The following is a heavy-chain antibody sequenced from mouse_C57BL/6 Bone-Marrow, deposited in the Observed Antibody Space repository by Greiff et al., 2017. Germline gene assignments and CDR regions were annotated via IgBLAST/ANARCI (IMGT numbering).Heavy chain of an antibody. Sequence: QVQLQQPGPELVKPGASVKLSCKASGYTFTSYWTHWVKQRPGQGLEWIGNINPSNGGTNYNEKFKSKATLTVDKSSSTAYMQLSSLTSEDSAVYYCARSGGPYSPFDYWGQGTTLTVSS. CDR2: INPSNGGT. J-gene: IGHJ2*01. CDR1: GYTFTSYW. V-gene: IGHV1-53*01. CDR3: ARSGGPYSPFDY. D-gene: IGHD2-10*01.